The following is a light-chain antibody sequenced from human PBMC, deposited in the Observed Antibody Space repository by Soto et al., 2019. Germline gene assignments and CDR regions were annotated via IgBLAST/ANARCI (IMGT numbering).Light chain of an antibody. Sequence: QAVVTQSPSASASLGASVKLTCTLSSGYSTYAIAWHQHQSEKGPRFLMKINYDGTHSKGDGFFDRFSGSSSGAERHLTISSLQSDDEADYYCQSLGTGIQVFGGGTKLTVL. V-gene: IGLV4-69*01. CDR1: SGYSTYA. J-gene: IGLJ3*02. CDR3: QSLGTGIQV. CDR2: INYDGTH.